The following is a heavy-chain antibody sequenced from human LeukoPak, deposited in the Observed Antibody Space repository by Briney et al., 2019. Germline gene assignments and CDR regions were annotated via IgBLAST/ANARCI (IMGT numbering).Heavy chain of an antibody. V-gene: IGHV3-23*01. D-gene: IGHD6-13*01. Sequence: PGGSLRLSCAASGFTFSSYAMSWVRQAPGKGLEWVSAISGSGGSTYYADSVKGRFTISRDNSKNTLYLQMNSLRAEDTAVYYCASYGKSSSWYLGFDYWGQGTLVTVSS. CDR2: ISGSGGST. J-gene: IGHJ4*02. CDR3: ASYGKSSSWYLGFDY. CDR1: GFTFSSYA.